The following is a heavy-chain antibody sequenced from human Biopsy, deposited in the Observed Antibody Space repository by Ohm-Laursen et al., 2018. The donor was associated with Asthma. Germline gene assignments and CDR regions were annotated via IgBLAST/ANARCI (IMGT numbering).Heavy chain of an antibody. Sequence: ASVKVSCNASGYPFTDYYVHWVRQAPGQGLEWMGRIDPNSGGTNYAQKFLGRVTMTRDTSVNTAFMVLSRLRSDDTAVYYCARIKIRIGAGTDRYFDLWGRGTLVIVSS. D-gene: IGHD3-16*01. CDR1: GYPFTDYY. V-gene: IGHV1-2*06. CDR3: ARIKIRIGAGTDRYFDL. J-gene: IGHJ2*01. CDR2: IDPNSGGT.